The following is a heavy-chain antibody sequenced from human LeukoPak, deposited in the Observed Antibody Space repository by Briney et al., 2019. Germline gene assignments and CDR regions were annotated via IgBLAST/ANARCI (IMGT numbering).Heavy chain of an antibody. V-gene: IGHV4-59*08. CDR1: GGSISTYS. J-gene: IGHJ5*02. CDR3: PRHVRRYSGTGSWFDP. CDR2: IYYTGST. Sequence: SETLSLTCTVSGGSISTYSWSWIRQPPGKGLEWIGYIYYTGSTNYNPSLKSRVTISVDTSKNQFSLKLNSVTAADTAMYYCPRHVRRYSGTGSWFDPWGQGALVTVSS. D-gene: IGHD1-26*01.